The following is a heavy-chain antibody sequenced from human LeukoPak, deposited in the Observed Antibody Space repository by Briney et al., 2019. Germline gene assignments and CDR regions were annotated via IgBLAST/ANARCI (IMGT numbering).Heavy chain of an antibody. CDR1: GYTFTSYY. D-gene: IGHD2-2*02. CDR2: INPSGGST. CDR3: ARDRLDIVVVPAAIGNYYYGMDV. J-gene: IGHJ6*02. Sequence: ASVKVSCKASGYTFTSYYMHWVRQAPGQGLEWRGIINPSGGSTSYAQKFQGRVTMTRDTSTSTVYMELSSLRSEDTAVYYCARDRLDIVVVPAAIGNYYYGMDVWGQGTTVTVSS. V-gene: IGHV1-46*01.